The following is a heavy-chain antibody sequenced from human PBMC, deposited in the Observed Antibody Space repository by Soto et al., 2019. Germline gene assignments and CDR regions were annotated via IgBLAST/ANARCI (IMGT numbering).Heavy chain of an antibody. CDR1: GGSFSSYS. Sequence: QVQLVQSGAEVKKPGSSVKVSCKASGGSFSSYSISWVRQSPGQGLEWMGRIIPILGIASYAQNFQGRVTSTADKSTSTAYMELSSLRSEDTAMYYCAREGVTAAGPHFADWGQGTPVTVSS. V-gene: IGHV1-69*08. CDR2: IIPILGIA. J-gene: IGHJ4*02. CDR3: AREGVTAAGPHFAD. D-gene: IGHD6-13*01.